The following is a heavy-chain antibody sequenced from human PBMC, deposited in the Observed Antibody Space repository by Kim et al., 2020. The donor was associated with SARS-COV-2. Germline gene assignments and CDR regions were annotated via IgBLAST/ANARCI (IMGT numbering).Heavy chain of an antibody. Sequence: ANYAQTFQSRVTITANESTSTAYMELSSLRSEDTAVYYCARIAAAGFSDYWGQGTLVTVSS. V-gene: IGHV1-69*01. CDR3: ARIAAAGFSDY. CDR2: A. J-gene: IGHJ4*02. D-gene: IGHD6-13*01.